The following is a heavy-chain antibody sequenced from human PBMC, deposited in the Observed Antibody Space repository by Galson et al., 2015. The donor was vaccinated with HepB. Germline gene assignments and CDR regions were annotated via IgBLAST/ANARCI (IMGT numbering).Heavy chain of an antibody. D-gene: IGHD2-15*01. Sequence: SLRLPCAASGFTFSTCWMRWVRQTPGKGPEWVANIQEDGSEKYHVDSAKGRFNISRDNAKTSLYLQMKSLRADEPAVYYCARDLAGAGRGDIFDIWGHGTLVTVSS. CDR2: IQEDGSEK. J-gene: IGHJ3*02. CDR1: GFTFSTCW. CDR3: ARDLAGAGRGDIFDI. V-gene: IGHV3-7*03.